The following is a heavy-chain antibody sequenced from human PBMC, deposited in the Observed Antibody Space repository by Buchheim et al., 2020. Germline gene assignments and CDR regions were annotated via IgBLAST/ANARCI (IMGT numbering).Heavy chain of an antibody. J-gene: IGHJ6*02. CDR3: ARDAAPPPSTTGGMDV. V-gene: IGHV4-30-4*01. CDR2: IYYSGST. Sequence: QVQLQESGPGLVKPSQTLSLTCTVSGGSISSGDYYWSWIRQPPGKGLEWIGYIYYSGSTYYNPSLKSRVTIPVDTSTNQFSLKLSSVTSADAAVYYCARDAAPPPSTTGGMDVWGQGTT. D-gene: IGHD2-8*01. CDR1: GGSISSGDYY.